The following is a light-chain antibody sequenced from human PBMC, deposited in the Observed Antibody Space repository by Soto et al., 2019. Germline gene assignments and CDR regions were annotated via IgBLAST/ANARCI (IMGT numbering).Light chain of an antibody. J-gene: IGKJ1*01. V-gene: IGKV1-9*01. CDR1: KGISSY. Sequence: DIQMTQSPSSLSASVGDRVTMSFRASKGISSYLDWSQQKPGQAPKPLIYAASTLQSGVPSRFSGSGSGTYSTLTLSSLKPEAFATSYCQQLNSYTEWTFGQGTKVDIK. CDR2: AAS. CDR3: QQLNSYTEWT.